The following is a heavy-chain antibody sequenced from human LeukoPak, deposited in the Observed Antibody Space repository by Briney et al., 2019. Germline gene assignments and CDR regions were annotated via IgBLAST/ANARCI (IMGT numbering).Heavy chain of an antibody. CDR1: GFTFSSYG. V-gene: IGHV3-74*01. Sequence: GGSLRLSCAASGFTFSSYGMHWVRQAPGKGLVWVSRINGDGGSTNYADSVKGRFTISRDNAENTLYLQMNSLRAEDTAVYYCARADSSKTRSFDYWGQGTLVTVSS. CDR2: INGDGGST. J-gene: IGHJ4*02. CDR3: ARADSSKTRSFDY. D-gene: IGHD3-22*01.